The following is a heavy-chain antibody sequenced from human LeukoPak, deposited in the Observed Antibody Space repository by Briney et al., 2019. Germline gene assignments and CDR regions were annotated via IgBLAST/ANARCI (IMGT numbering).Heavy chain of an antibody. Sequence: GGSLRLSCAASGFTFSSYSMNWVRQAPGKGLEWVSSINSSSSCIYYADSVKGRFTISRDNAKNSLCLQMNSLRAEDTAVYYCAREAIDFWSGYTINWFDPWGQGTLVTVSS. CDR3: AREAIDFWSGYTINWFDP. CDR2: INSSSSCI. D-gene: IGHD3-3*01. V-gene: IGHV3-21*01. J-gene: IGHJ5*02. CDR1: GFTFSSYS.